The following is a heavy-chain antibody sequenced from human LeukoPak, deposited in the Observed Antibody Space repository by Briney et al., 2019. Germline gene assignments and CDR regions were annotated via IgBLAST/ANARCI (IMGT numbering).Heavy chain of an antibody. CDR2: IYDSGSI. Sequence: SETLSLTCTVSGGSISSYYWSWIRQSPGKGLEWIGYIYDSGSINYSPSLKSRVTISVDASKNQFSLRLSSVTAADTAVYYCARGIAEGNWFDPWGQGTLVTVSS. D-gene: IGHD6-13*01. CDR3: ARGIAEGNWFDP. V-gene: IGHV4-59*01. J-gene: IGHJ5*02. CDR1: GGSISSYY.